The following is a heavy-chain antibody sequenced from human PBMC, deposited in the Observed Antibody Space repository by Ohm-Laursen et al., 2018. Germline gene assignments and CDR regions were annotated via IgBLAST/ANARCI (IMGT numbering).Heavy chain of an antibody. J-gene: IGHJ6*02. V-gene: IGHV1-69*06. CDR3: ARTVVTATPYYHYYGMDV. D-gene: IGHD2-21*02. CDR2: IIPIFGTA. Sequence: SSVKVSCKASGGTFSSYAISWVRQAPGQGLEWMGGIIPIFGTANYAQKFQGRVTITADKSTSTAYMELSSLRSEDTAVYYCARTVVTATPYYHYYGMDVWGQGTTVTVSS. CDR1: GGTFSSYA.